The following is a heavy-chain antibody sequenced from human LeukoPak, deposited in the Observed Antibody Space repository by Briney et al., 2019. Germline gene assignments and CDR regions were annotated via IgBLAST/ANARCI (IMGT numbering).Heavy chain of an antibody. CDR1: GYTFTSYG. V-gene: IGHV1-18*01. J-gene: IGHJ4*02. D-gene: IGHD3-22*01. Sequence: ASVKVSCKASGYTFTSYGISWVRQAPGQGLEWMGWISAYNGNTNYAQRLQGRVTMTTDTSTSTAYMELRSLRSDDTAVYYCARGSTYYYDSSGYYSDYWGQGTLLTVSS. CDR3: ARGSTYYYDSSGYYSDY. CDR2: ISAYNGNT.